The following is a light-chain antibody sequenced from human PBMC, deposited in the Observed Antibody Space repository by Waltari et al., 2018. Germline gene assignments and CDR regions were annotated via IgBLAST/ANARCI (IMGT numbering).Light chain of an antibody. Sequence: VIWMTQSPSLLSASTGDRVTISCRVSQGISSYLAWYQQKPGKAPELLIYAAYTLQSGVPSRFSGSGSGTDFTLTISCLQSEDFATYYCQQYYSFPRTFGQGTKVEIK. CDR1: QGISSY. CDR3: QQYYSFPRT. J-gene: IGKJ1*01. CDR2: AAY. V-gene: IGKV1D-8*01.